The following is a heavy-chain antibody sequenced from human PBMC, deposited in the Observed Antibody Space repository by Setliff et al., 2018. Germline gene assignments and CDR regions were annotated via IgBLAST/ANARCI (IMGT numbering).Heavy chain of an antibody. CDR2: IGPYNGDT. D-gene: IGHD6-19*01. J-gene: IGHJ3*02. CDR3: ARRPIALAGYRKGAFDI. Sequence: GASVKVSCKASGYTFTRYGISWVRQAPGKGFEWMGWIGPYNGDTKYAQNFRGRVTMTTDMSTSTVYMELRTLRSDDTAVYFCARRPIALAGYRKGAFDIWGQGTMVTVSS. CDR1: GYTFTRYG. V-gene: IGHV1-18*01.